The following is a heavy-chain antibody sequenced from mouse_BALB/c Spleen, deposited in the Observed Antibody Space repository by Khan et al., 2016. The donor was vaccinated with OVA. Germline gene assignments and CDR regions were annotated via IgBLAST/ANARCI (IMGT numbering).Heavy chain of an antibody. CDR2: ISAGGST. J-gene: IGHJ3*01. CDR3: ARYFYYGAWFAY. Sequence: QVQLMESGPGLVAPSQTLSLSCTVSGFTLTTYGVHWVRQPPGKGLEWLGAISAGGSTNHYSALMYRLSISKDNYKNHAFLKMSSLRSDDTAMYYGARYFYYGAWFAYWGQGTLVTVSA. V-gene: IGHV2-9*02. D-gene: IGHD1-1*01. CDR1: GFTLTTYG.